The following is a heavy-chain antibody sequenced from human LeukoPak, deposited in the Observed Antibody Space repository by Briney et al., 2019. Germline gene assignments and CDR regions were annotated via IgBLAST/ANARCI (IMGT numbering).Heavy chain of an antibody. V-gene: IGHV1-46*03. CDR1: GYTFTSYG. CDR3: ARESSVTDAFDI. Sequence: GASVKVSCKASGYTFTSYGFSWVRQAPGQGLEWMGIINPSGGSTSYAQKFQGRVTMTRDTSTSTVYMELSSLRSEDTAVYYCARESSVTDAFDIWGQGTMVTVSS. J-gene: IGHJ3*02. CDR2: INPSGGST. D-gene: IGHD4-17*01.